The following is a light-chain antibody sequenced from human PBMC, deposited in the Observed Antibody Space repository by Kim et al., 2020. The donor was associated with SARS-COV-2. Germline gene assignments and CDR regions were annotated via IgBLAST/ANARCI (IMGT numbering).Light chain of an antibody. CDR3: HQYGNSPRT. V-gene: IGKV3-20*01. Sequence: SPGDRATLSCRASQSVSNTYLAWYQQKPGQPPRLLIYGASDRASDIPDRFSGGGSGTDFTLTISRLAPEDFAVYFCHQYGNSPRTFGRGTKVDIK. J-gene: IGKJ1*01. CDR2: GAS. CDR1: QSVSNTY.